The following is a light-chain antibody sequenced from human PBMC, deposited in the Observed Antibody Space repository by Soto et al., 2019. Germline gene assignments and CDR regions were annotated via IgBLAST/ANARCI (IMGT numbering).Light chain of an antibody. CDR1: QGISSF. CDR3: QQVESYPST. J-gene: IGKJ4*01. Sequence: IQLTQTPSSLSACVGDRVTVTCRASQGISSFLAWYQQKPGKAPKLLIYAASSLQSGVPSRFSGSGFGTDFTLTITSLQPEDFATYYCQQVESYPSTFGGGTKVDIK. CDR2: AAS. V-gene: IGKV1-9*01.